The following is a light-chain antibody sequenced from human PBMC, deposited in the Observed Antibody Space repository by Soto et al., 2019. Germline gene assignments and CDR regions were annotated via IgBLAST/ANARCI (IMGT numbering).Light chain of an antibody. CDR1: QSISTY. J-gene: IGKJ2*03. Sequence: DLQMTQSPSSLSASVGDRVTITCRASQSISTYLNWYQQKPGKAPKLLIYAASSLQSGVPSKFSGSGSGTDFTLTISSLQTEDFATYYCQQGYSTPYSFGQGTKLEIK. CDR2: AAS. CDR3: QQGYSTPYS. V-gene: IGKV1-39*01.